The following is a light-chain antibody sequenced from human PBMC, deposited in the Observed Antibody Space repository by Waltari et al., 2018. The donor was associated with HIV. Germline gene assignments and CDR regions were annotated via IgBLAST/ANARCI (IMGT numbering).Light chain of an antibody. CDR3: QSYDSSLGGSV. J-gene: IGLJ3*02. CDR2: GNK. Sequence: QSLLTQPPSVSGAPGQRVTISCTGSSSNIGTGFDVHWYQQLPGTAPKPLFYGNKKRPSGVADRFSGSKSDTSASLAITGLQAEDEAEYYCQSYDSSLGGSVFGGGTKLTVL. CDR1: SSNIGTGFD. V-gene: IGLV1-40*01.